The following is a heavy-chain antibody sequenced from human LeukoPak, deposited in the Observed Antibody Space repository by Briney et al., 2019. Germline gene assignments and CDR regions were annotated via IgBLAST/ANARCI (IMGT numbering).Heavy chain of an antibody. CDR1: GFTFSSYG. V-gene: IGHV3-30*02. Sequence: GGSLRLSCAASGFTFSSYGMHWVRQAPGKGLEWVAFIRYDGSNKYYADSVKGRFTISRDNSKNTLYLQMNSLRAEDTAVYYCAKDSVVRGVIIRGYFDYWGQGTLVTVSS. CDR2: IRYDGSNK. D-gene: IGHD3-10*01. J-gene: IGHJ4*02. CDR3: AKDSVVRGVIIRGYFDY.